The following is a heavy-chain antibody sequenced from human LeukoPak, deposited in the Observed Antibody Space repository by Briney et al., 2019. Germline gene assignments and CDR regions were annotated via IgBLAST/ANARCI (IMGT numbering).Heavy chain of an antibody. V-gene: IGHV4-4*07. Sequence: SETLSLTCTVSGGSISSYYWSWIRQPAGKGLEWIGRIYTSGSTNYNPSLKSRVTMSVDTSKNQFSLKLSSVTAADTAVYYCAGNYYGSGSPKSYYYMDVWGKGTTVTISS. CDR3: AGNYYGSGSPKSYYYMDV. D-gene: IGHD3-10*01. CDR1: GGSISSYY. CDR2: IYTSGST. J-gene: IGHJ6*03.